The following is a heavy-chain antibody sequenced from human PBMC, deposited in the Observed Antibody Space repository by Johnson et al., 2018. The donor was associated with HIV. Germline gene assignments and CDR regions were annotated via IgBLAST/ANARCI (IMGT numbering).Heavy chain of an antibody. CDR2: ISSSGSTI. V-gene: IGHV3-11*04. CDR3: SSPSSGDSGVRAFDI. J-gene: IGHJ3*02. D-gene: IGHD3-22*01. CDR1: GFTLSDSY. Sequence: QVQLVEFGGGLVKPGGSLRLSCAASGFTLSDSYMSWIRQAPGKGLEWVSYISSSGSTIYYADSVKGRFTISRDNAKNSLYLQMNSLRAEDTAGYYCSSPSSGDSGVRAFDIWGQGTMVTVSS.